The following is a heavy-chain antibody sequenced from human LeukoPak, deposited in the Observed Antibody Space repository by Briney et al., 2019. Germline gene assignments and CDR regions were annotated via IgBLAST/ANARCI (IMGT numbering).Heavy chain of an antibody. Sequence: SETLSLTCAVSGGSISSSNWWSWVRQPPGKGLEWIGEIYHSGSTYYNPSLKSRVTISVDTSKNQFSLKLNSVTAADTAVYYCVRSAFHAGSGNYYDYWGQGTLITVSS. CDR1: GGSISSSNW. V-gene: IGHV4-4*02. D-gene: IGHD3-22*01. CDR2: IYHSGST. J-gene: IGHJ4*02. CDR3: VRSAFHAGSGNYYDY.